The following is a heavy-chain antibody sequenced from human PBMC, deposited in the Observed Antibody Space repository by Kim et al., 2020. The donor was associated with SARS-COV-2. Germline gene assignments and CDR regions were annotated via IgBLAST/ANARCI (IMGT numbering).Heavy chain of an antibody. Sequence: LKSRATISVDTSKNQFSLKLSSVTAADTAVYYCARDQGLGVVPNGYYFDYWGQGTLVTVSS. CDR3: ARDQGLGVVPNGYYFDY. J-gene: IGHJ4*02. D-gene: IGHD3-3*01. V-gene: IGHV4-34*04.